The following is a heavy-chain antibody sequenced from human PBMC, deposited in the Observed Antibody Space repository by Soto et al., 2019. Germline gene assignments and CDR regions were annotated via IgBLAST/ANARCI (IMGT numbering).Heavy chain of an antibody. CDR3: ARDKKGCSSTSCYEGDY. J-gene: IGHJ4*02. V-gene: IGHV1-69*08. D-gene: IGHD2-2*01. CDR2: IIPVLGIA. Sequence: QVQLVQSGAEVKKPGSSVKVSCKASGGTFSSYTISWVRQAPGQGLEWMGRIIPVLGIANYAQKFQGRVTITADKSMSTAYMELSSLRSEDTAVYYCARDKKGCSSTSCYEGDYWGQGTLVTVSS. CDR1: GGTFSSYT.